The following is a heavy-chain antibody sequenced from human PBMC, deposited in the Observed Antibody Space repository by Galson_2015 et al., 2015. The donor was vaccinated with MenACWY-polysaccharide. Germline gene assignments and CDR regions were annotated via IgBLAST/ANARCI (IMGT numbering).Heavy chain of an antibody. CDR1: GFDFGGYG. Sequence: SLRLSCAASGFDFGGYGMQWVRQGPGKGLEWVAVIPFDGSNKNYADSVKGRFTISRDNSKNMLYLQMNSLRAEDTAMYYCVRDDGFYRVDYWGQGTLVTVSS. V-gene: IGHV3-33*01. CDR2: IPFDGSNK. CDR3: VRDDGFYRVDY. D-gene: IGHD3-22*01. J-gene: IGHJ4*02.